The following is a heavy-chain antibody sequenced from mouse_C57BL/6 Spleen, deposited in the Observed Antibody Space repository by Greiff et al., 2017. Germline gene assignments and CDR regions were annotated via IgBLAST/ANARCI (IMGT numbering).Heavy chain of an antibody. CDR3: ARTPKYYGSSSHYFDY. Sequence: QVQLQQSGAELVKPGASVKLSCKASGYTFTSYWMQWVKQRPGKGLEWIGEIDPSDSYTNYNQKFKGKATLTVDTSSSTAYMQLSSLTSEDSAVYYCARTPKYYGSSSHYFDYWGQGTTLTVAS. CDR2: IDPSDSYT. D-gene: IGHD1-1*01. CDR1: GYTFTSYW. V-gene: IGHV1-50*01. J-gene: IGHJ2*01.